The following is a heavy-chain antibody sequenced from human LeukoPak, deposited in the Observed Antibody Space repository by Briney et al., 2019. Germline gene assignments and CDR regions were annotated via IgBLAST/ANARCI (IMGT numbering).Heavy chain of an antibody. CDR3: ARAYSRSWSGFDP. V-gene: IGHV5-51*01. CDR2: IYPGDSDT. Sequence: GESLKISCKGSGHSFTNYWIGWVRQMPGKGLEWMGIIYPGDSDTRYSPSFQGQVTISADKSINTAFLQWNSLKASDTRRYFCARAYSRSWSGFDPWGQGTLVTVSS. D-gene: IGHD6-13*01. CDR1: GHSFTNYW. J-gene: IGHJ5*02.